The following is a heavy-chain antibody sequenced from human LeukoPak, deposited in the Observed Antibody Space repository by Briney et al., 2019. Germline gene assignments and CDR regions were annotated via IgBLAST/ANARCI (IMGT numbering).Heavy chain of an antibody. CDR1: GYTFTSYY. D-gene: IGHD3-3*01. CDR3: ARGGGGEEWLLTYYFDY. Sequence: GASVTVSCKASGYTFTSYYMHWVRQAPGQGLEWMGIINPSGGSTSYAQKFQGRVTMTRDTSTSTVYMELSSLRSEDTAVYYCARGGGGEEWLLTYYFDYWGQGTLVTVSS. J-gene: IGHJ4*02. V-gene: IGHV1-46*01. CDR2: INPSGGST.